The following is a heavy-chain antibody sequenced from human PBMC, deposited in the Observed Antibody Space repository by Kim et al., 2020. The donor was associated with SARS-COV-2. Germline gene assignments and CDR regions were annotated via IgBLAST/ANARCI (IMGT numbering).Heavy chain of an antibody. CDR2: ISYDGSNK. D-gene: IGHD6-19*01. CDR1: GFTFSSYG. J-gene: IGHJ6*02. V-gene: IGHV3-33*05. CDR3: ARDARPLIRSDWYAPEYYYSGMDA. Sequence: GGSLRLSCAASGFTFSSYGMHWVRQAPGKGLEWVAVISYDGSNKYYADSVKGRFTISRDNSKNTLYLQMNSLRAEDTAVYYCARDARPLIRSDWYAPEYYYSGMDAWGQGTTVTVSS.